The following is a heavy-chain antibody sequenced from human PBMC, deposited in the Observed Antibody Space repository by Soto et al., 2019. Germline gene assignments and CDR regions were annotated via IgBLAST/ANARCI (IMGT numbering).Heavy chain of an antibody. CDR2: ISWNSGSI. CDR1: GFTFDDYA. V-gene: IGHV3-9*01. CDR3: AKDQTVTLTYYMDV. J-gene: IGHJ6*03. D-gene: IGHD4-17*01. Sequence: GGSLRLSCAASGFTFDDYAMHWVRQAPGKGLEWVSGISWNSGSIGYADYVKGRFTISRDNAKNSLYLQMNSLRAEDTALYYCAKDQTVTLTYYMDVWGKGTTVTVSS.